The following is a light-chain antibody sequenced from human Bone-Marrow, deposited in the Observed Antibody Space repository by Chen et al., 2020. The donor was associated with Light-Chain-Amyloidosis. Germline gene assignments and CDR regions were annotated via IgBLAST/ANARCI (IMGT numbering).Light chain of an antibody. CDR1: SSYVGGDNH. V-gene: IGLV2-14*01. CDR3: SSYTITNTLV. J-gene: IGLJ1*01. CDR2: EVT. Sequence: QSALTQPSSVSGYPGQSITISCTGTSSYVGGDNHVSWYQQHPDKAPKLMIYEVTNRPSWVPDRFSGSKSDNTATLTISGLQTEDEADYFCSSYTITNTLVFGSGTRVTVL.